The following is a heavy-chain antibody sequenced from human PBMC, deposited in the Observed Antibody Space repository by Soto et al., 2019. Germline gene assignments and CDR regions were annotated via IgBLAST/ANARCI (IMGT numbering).Heavy chain of an antibody. Sequence: EVQLGECGGGSAQPGGSLRLSCAASGFTFSNYWIHWVRQAPGKGPMWVSRINGVGTYTNYADSVRGRFSISRDNSENTVYLQMNSLRAEDTAMYYCVRDFRSSDFWGQGTPVTVSS. CDR1: GFTFSNYW. V-gene: IGHV3-74*01. D-gene: IGHD3-3*01. J-gene: IGHJ4*02. CDR3: VRDFRSSDF. CDR2: INGVGTYT.